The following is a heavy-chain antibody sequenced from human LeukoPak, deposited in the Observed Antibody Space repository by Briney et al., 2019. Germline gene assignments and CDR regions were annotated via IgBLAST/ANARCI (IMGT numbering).Heavy chain of an antibody. V-gene: IGHV4-59*01. Sequence: SETLSLTCIVSGGSISSYYWNWIRQPPGKGLEWIGYIYYSGSTNYNPSLKSRVTISVDTSKNQFSLKLSSVTAADTAVYYCAGRLWRRDGYNLSAFDIRGQGTMVTVSS. D-gene: IGHD5-24*01. CDR3: AGRLWRRDGYNLSAFDI. CDR2: IYYSGST. J-gene: IGHJ3*02. CDR1: GGSISSYY.